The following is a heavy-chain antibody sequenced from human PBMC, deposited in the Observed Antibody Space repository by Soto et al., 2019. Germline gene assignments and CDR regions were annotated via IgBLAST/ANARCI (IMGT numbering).Heavy chain of an antibody. CDR1: GFTSSGYA. CDR2: ISGSGGIT. CDR3: AKDYYYDSSGYYYGASFDY. J-gene: IGHJ4*02. D-gene: IGHD3-22*01. V-gene: IGHV3-23*01. Sequence: GRSLRLSCVASGFTSSGYAMSWVRQAPGRGLEWVSAISGSGGITYYADSVKGRFTISRDNSKETLFLQMNSLRAEDTAVYYCAKDYYYDSSGYYYGASFDYWGQGALVTASS.